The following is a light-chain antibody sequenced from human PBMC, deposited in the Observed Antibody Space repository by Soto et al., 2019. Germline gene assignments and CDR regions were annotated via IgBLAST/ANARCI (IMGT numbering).Light chain of an antibody. Sequence: EIVLTQPPGTLSLSPGERPTLSCRASQSVSSSYLAWYQQKPGXAPXXLIYGASSRATGITDRFSGSGSGTEFTLTISRLEPEDFAVYYCQQRSNWPTFGQGTRLEIK. CDR3: QQRSNWPT. CDR2: GAS. V-gene: IGKV3D-20*02. J-gene: IGKJ5*01. CDR1: QSVSSSY.